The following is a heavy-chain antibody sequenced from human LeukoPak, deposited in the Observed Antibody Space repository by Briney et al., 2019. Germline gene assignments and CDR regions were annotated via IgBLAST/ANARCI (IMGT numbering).Heavy chain of an antibody. J-gene: IGHJ4*02. Sequence: GGSLRLSCAASGFTFDDYAMHWVRQAPGKGLEWVSGISWNSGSIGYADSVKGRFTTSRDNAKNSLCLQMNSLRAEDTALYYCAKALCGGGSCYYFDYWGQGTLVTVSS. D-gene: IGHD2-15*01. V-gene: IGHV3-9*01. CDR2: ISWNSGSI. CDR3: AKALCGGGSCYYFDY. CDR1: GFTFDDYA.